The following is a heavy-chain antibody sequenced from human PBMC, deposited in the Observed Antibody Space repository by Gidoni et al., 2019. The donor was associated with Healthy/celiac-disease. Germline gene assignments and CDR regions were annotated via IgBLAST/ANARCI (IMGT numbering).Heavy chain of an antibody. V-gene: IGHV4-34*01. J-gene: IGHJ4*02. Sequence: QVQLQQWGAGLLKPSETLSLTCAVYGGSFSGYYWSWIRQPPGKGLEWIGEINHSGSTNYNPSLKSRVTISVDTSKNQFSLKLSSVTAADTAVYYCARSCRLYWWCMPPRDWGQGTLVTVSS. CDR1: GGSFSGYY. CDR2: INHSGST. D-gene: IGHD2-8*02. CDR3: ARSCRLYWWCMPPRD.